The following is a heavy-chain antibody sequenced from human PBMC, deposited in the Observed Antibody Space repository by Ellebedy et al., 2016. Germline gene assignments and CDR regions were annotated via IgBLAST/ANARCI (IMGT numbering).Heavy chain of an antibody. Sequence: SETLSLXXTVSGGSISSGGYYWSWIRQHPGKGLEWIGYIYYSGSTYYNPSLKSRVTISVDTSKNQFSLKLSSVTAADTAVYNCARVVYSYGSSDYTMDVWGKGTTVTVSS. CDR1: GGSISSGGYY. J-gene: IGHJ6*03. V-gene: IGHV4-31*03. D-gene: IGHD5-18*01. CDR2: IYYSGST. CDR3: ARVVYSYGSSDYTMDV.